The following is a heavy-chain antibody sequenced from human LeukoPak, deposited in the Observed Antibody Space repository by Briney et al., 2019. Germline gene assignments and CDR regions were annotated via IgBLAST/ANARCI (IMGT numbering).Heavy chain of an antibody. J-gene: IGHJ6*03. D-gene: IGHD6-6*01. CDR2: IYYSGST. Sequence: SETLSLTRIVSGGSISSTNYYWSWIRQPPGKGLEWIGYIYYSGSTNYNPSLKSRVTISVDTSKNQFSLKLSSVTAADTAVYYCARESLEYSSSWRYYYYYMDVWGKGTTVTVSS. V-gene: IGHV4-61*01. CDR3: ARESLEYSSSWRYYYYYMDV. CDR1: GGSISSTNYY.